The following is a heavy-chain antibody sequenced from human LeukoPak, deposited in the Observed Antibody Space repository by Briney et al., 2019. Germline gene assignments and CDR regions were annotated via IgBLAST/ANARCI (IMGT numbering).Heavy chain of an antibody. CDR2: IYYSGST. D-gene: IGHD2-15*01. J-gene: IGHJ5*02. Sequence: SETLSLTCTVSGGSISSYYWSWIRQPPGKGLEWIGYIYYSGSTNYNPSLKSRVTISVDTTKNQFSLKLSSVTAADTAVYYCARDVCSGGSCFSPWGQGTLVTVSS. CDR3: ARDVCSGGSCFSP. V-gene: IGHV4-59*12. CDR1: GGSISSYY.